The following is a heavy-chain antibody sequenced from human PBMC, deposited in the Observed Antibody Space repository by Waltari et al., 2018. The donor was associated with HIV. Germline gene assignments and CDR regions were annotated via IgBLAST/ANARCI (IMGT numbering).Heavy chain of an antibody. CDR3: ARSMLGEPTGWYFDL. Sequence: QVQLQESGPGLVKPSQALSLTCTVSGGSISSTLYYWSWIRQPAGKGLEWIGRIYTSGDTNYNPSLKSRVTISLDTSKKQFSLQLNSVTATDTAVYYCARSMLGEPTGWYFDLWGRGTLVTVSS. CDR1: GGSISSTLYY. CDR2: IYTSGDT. D-gene: IGHD2-8*01. J-gene: IGHJ2*01. V-gene: IGHV4-61*02.